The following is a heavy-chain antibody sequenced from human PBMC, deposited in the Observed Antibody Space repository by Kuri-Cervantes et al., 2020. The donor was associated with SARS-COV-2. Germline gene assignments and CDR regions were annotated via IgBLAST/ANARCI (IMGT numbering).Heavy chain of an antibody. CDR3: ARGIRQNWQLGY. CDR2: TYYRSRWYN. V-gene: IGHV6-1*01. Sequence: SETLSLTCAISGDSVSSNSAAWNWIRQSPSRGLEWLGRTYYRSRWYNDYTVSVKSRITINPDTSKNQFSLQLSSVTPEDTTVYYCARGIRQNWQLGYWGQGTLVTVSS. D-gene: IGHD1-1*01. CDR1: GDSVSSNSAA. J-gene: IGHJ4*02.